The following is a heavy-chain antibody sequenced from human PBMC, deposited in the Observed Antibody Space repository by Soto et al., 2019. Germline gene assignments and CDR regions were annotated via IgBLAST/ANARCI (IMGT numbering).Heavy chain of an antibody. CDR3: ARRVGFRFGELMYYMDV. V-gene: IGHV1-8*01. CDR1: GYTFTSYD. Sequence: QVQLVQSGAEVKKPGASVKVSCKASGYTFTSYDINWVRQATGQGLEWMGWMNPNRGNTGYAQKFQGRVTMTRNTSISTAYMELSSLRSEDTAMYYCARRVGFRFGELMYYMDVWGKGPTVTVSS. D-gene: IGHD3-10*01. J-gene: IGHJ6*03. CDR2: MNPNRGNT.